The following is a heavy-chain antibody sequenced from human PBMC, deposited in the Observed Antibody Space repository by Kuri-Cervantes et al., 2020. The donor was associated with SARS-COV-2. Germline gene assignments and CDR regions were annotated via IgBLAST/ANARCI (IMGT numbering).Heavy chain of an antibody. CDR3: ARLLFWSGFVDS. Sequence: GESLKISCQGSGYSFSSYWIGRVRQMPGKGLEWMGIIYPADSETRYSPSFQGQVTISADKSTTTAYLQWSSLKASGTAMYYCARLLFWSGFVDSWGQGTLVTVSS. J-gene: IGHJ4*02. V-gene: IGHV5-51*01. CDR1: GYSFSSYW. CDR2: IYPADSET. D-gene: IGHD3-3*01.